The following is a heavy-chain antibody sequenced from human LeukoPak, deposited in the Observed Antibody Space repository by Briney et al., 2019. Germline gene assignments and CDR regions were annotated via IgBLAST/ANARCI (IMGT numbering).Heavy chain of an antibody. Sequence: ASVKVSCKAPGYTFTSYDINWVRQATGQGLEWMGWMNPNSGNTGYAQKFQGRVTITRNTSISTAYMELSSLRSEDTAVYYCARVYCGGDCYVDDAFDIWGQGTMVTVSS. J-gene: IGHJ3*02. CDR3: ARVYCGGDCYVDDAFDI. V-gene: IGHV1-8*03. CDR2: MNPNSGNT. CDR1: GYTFTSYD. D-gene: IGHD2-21*01.